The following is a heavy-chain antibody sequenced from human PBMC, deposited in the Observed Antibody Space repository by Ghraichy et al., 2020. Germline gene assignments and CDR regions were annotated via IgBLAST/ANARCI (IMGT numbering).Heavy chain of an antibody. V-gene: IGHV3-49*03. CDR3: TRGGSYSSGWYTP. Sequence: GESLNTSCTASGFTFGDYAMSWFRQAPGKGLEWVGFIRSKAYGGTTEYAASVKGRFTISRDDSKSIAYLQMNSLKTEDTAVYYCTRGGSYSSGWYTPWGQGTLVTVSS. CDR1: GFTFGDYA. D-gene: IGHD6-19*01. J-gene: IGHJ5*02. CDR2: IRSKAYGGTT.